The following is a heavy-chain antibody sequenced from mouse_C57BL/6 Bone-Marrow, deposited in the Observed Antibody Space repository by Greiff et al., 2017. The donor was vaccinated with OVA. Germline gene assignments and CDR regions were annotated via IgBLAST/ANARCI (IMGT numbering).Heavy chain of an antibody. CDR2: IYPGSGNT. D-gene: IGHD1-1*01. V-gene: IGHV1-66*01. CDR3: ARRHWYGIYFDY. CDR1: GYSFTSSY. J-gene: IGHJ2*01. Sequence: QVQLQQSGPELVKPGASVKISCKASGYSFTSSYIHWVKQRPGQGLEWIGWIYPGSGNTKYNGKFKGKAPLTAYTSSSTAYMQLSSLTSEDSAVYYCARRHWYGIYFDYWGQGTTLTVSS.